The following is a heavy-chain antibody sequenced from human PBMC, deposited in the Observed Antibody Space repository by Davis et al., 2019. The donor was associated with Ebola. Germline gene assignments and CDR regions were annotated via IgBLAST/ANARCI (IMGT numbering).Heavy chain of an antibody. CDR3: ARDASDGYNYFDY. D-gene: IGHD5-24*01. CDR1: GGSFSGYY. J-gene: IGHJ4*02. CDR2: INHSGST. Sequence: PSETLSLTCAVYGGSFSGYYWSWIRQPPGKGLEWIGEINHSGSTNYNPSLKSRVTISVDTSKNQFSLKLSSVTAADTAVYYCARDASDGYNYFDYWGQGTLVTVSS. V-gene: IGHV4-34*01.